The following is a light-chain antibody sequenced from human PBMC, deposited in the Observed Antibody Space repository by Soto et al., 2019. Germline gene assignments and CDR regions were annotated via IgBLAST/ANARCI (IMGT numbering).Light chain of an antibody. CDR2: EVT. CDR3: QSFDTNLRGSV. V-gene: IGLV2-8*01. Sequence: QSVLTQPPSASGSPGQSVTISCTGTSSDVGAYYSVSWYQQHPGKAPKLMIYEVTKRPSGVPDRFSASRSGTSASLAITGLQAEDEADYYCQSFDTNLRGSVFGGGTKLTVL. CDR1: SSDVGAYYS. J-gene: IGLJ3*02.